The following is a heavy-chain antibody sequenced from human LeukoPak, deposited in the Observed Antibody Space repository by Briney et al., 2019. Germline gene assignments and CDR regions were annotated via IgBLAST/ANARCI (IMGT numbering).Heavy chain of an antibody. V-gene: IGHV1-18*01. CDR1: GYTFSSYG. CDR2: ISAYNGNT. CDR3: ARVGWEQQLPQPFDP. Sequence: ASVKVSCKASGYTFSSYGISWVRQAPGQGLEWMGWISAYNGNTNYAQKLQGRVTMTTDTSTSTAYMELRSLRSDDTAVYYCARVGWEQQLPQPFDPWGQGTLVTVSS. J-gene: IGHJ5*02. D-gene: IGHD6-13*01.